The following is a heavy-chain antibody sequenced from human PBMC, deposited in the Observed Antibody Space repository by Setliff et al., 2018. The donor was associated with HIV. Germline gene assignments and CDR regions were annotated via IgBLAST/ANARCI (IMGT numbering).Heavy chain of an antibody. CDR2: IYYSGSV. CDR3: AKSIVGGTTHAFDL. D-gene: IGHD1-26*01. Sequence: PSETLSLTCTVSGGSIIYTSYYWGWIRQPPGKGLEWIGSIYYSGSVYYNPSPKSRVTISVDTTKNQFSLKVKSVTAADTAVYYCAKSIVGGTTHAFDLWGQGTMVTVSS. V-gene: IGHV4-39*07. J-gene: IGHJ3*01. CDR1: GGSIIYTSYY.